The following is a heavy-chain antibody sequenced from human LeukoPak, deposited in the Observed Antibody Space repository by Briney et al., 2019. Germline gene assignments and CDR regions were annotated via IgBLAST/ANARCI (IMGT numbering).Heavy chain of an antibody. CDR2: ISGSGAST. Sequence: SGGALRLSCAASGFTFSNYAMSWVRKAPGKGLEWVSFISGSGASTYYADSVKGRFSISRDNSKNTLYLYMNNLAAEDTAVYYCANGGVGEYCRSTICYLYWGQGTLVTVSS. V-gene: IGHV3-23*01. J-gene: IGHJ4*02. CDR1: GFTFSNYA. CDR3: ANGGVGEYCRSTICYLY. D-gene: IGHD2-2*01.